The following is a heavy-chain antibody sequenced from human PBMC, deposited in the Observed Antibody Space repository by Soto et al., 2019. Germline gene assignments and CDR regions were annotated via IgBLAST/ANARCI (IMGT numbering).Heavy chain of an antibody. J-gene: IGHJ5*02. Sequence: QVQLVESGGGVVQPGRSLRLSCVVSGFSFRDYDMNWVRQVPGKGLEWVAVISYNGNDKYYADSVKGRFTLSRDTSKNTLYLQMNSLRTEDTAVYYCVRVEGIAVTTWGQGTRVTVSS. CDR3: VRVEGIAVTT. D-gene: IGHD6-19*01. CDR2: ISYNGNDK. V-gene: IGHV3-30*03. CDR1: GFSFRDYD.